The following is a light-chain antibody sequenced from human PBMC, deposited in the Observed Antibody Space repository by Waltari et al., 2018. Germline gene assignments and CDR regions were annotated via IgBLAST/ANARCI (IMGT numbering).Light chain of an antibody. Sequence: QSVLTQPPSVSGAPGQRVTISCTGSSSNIGAGYDLQWYQQLPGRAPKLLIYGNSHRPSGVPDRFSDSKSGTSASLGSTGLQAEDEADYYCQSYDSSLSGSVFGTGTKVTVL. CDR3: QSYDSSLSGSV. CDR2: GNS. V-gene: IGLV1-40*01. J-gene: IGLJ1*01. CDR1: SSNIGAGYD.